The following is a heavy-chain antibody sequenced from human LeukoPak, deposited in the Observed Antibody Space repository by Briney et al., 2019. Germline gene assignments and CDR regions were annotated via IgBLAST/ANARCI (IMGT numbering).Heavy chain of an antibody. D-gene: IGHD2-2*01. Sequence: SETLSLTCTVSGDSISGSYWNWIRQPPGKGLEWIGFIYYTGSTNYNPSLKSRVTISMDTSKKQFSLKLSSVTAADKAVYYCARDPVDQPYWFFDLWGRGTLVTVSS. CDR3: ARDPVDQPYWFFDL. V-gene: IGHV4-59*01. J-gene: IGHJ2*01. CDR2: IYYTGST. CDR1: GDSISGSY.